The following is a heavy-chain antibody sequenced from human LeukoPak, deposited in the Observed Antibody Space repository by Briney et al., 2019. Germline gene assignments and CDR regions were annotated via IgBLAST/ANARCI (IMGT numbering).Heavy chain of an antibody. CDR2: IVPIFGTA. D-gene: IGHD3-9*01. J-gene: IGHJ4*02. CDR3: ARSKALRLDDIYY. Sequence: SVKVSCKASGYTFTSYGISWVRQAPGQGLEWMGGIVPIFGTANYAQKFQGRVTITADESTSTAYMELSSLRSEDTAVYYCARSKALRLDDIYYWGQGTLVTVSS. CDR1: GYTFTSYG. V-gene: IGHV1-69*13.